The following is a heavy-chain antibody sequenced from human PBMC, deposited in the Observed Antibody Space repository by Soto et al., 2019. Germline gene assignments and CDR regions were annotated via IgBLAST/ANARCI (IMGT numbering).Heavy chain of an antibody. CDR1: GYPFSDNQ. V-gene: IGHV1-2*02. J-gene: IGHJ5*02. CDR3: ARKHSLDYIRWGLDP. Sequence: ASVKVSCKASGYPFSDNQIHWLRRAPGQGPEWMGXIXPXXXDXNXAXKXXXXVTMTRDTSIDTAYLELTGLTSDDTATYYCARKHSLDYIRWGLDPWGQGTLLTVSS. CDR2: IXPXXXDX. D-gene: IGHD4-4*01.